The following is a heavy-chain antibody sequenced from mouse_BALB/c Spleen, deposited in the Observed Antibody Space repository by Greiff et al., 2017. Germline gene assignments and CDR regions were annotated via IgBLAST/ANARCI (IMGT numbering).Heavy chain of an antibody. Sequence: EVKVEESGGGLVKPGGSLKLSCAASGFTFSSYAMSWVRQSPEKRLEWVAEISSGGSYTYYPDTVTGRFTISRDNAKNTLYLEMSSLRSEDTAMYYCAREVSTGKYYFDYWGQGTTLTVSS. J-gene: IGHJ2*01. CDR2: ISSGGSYT. CDR3: AREVSTGKYYFDY. CDR1: GFTFSSYA. V-gene: IGHV5-9-4*01.